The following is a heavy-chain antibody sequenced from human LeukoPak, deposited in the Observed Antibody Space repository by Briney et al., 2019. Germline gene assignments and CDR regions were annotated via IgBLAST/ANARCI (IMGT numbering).Heavy chain of an antibody. CDR3: ARVRRYLGGIVVVPASPGWFDP. D-gene: IGHD2-2*01. CDR1: GGSFSGYY. J-gene: IGHJ5*02. V-gene: IGHV4-34*01. CDR2: INHSGSA. Sequence: KPSETLSLTCAVYGGSFSGYYWSWIRQPPGHGLEWIGEINHSGSANDNPSLKSRVTISVDTSKNQFSLKLSSVTAADTAVYYCARVRRYLGGIVVVPASPGWFDPWGQGTLVTVSS.